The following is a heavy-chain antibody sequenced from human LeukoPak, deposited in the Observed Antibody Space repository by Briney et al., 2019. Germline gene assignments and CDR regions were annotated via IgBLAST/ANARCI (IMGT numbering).Heavy chain of an antibody. V-gene: IGHV3-23*01. CDR2: ISGAGATT. Sequence: GGSLRLSCAASGFTFSSYAMSWVRQAPGKGLEWVSVISGAGATTHYGDSVKGRFTISRDNSKSTVYLQMNSLRVEDAAVYYCAKEVGHFDYWGQGTLVTVSS. CDR1: GFTFSSYA. D-gene: IGHD1-26*01. CDR3: AKEVGHFDY. J-gene: IGHJ4*02.